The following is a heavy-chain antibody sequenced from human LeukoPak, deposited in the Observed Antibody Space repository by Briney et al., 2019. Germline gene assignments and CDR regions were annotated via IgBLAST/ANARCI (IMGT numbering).Heavy chain of an antibody. J-gene: IGHJ4*02. Sequence: GGSLRLSCAASGFAFSTHPVHWVRQAPGKGLEWVAVISYDGSNKYYADSVKGRFTISRDNSKNTLYLQMNSLRAEDTAIYYCASRHYDFGYYWGQGTLVTVSS. CDR2: ISYDGSNK. CDR1: GFAFSTHP. V-gene: IGHV3-30*04. D-gene: IGHD4-17*01. CDR3: ASRHYDFGYY.